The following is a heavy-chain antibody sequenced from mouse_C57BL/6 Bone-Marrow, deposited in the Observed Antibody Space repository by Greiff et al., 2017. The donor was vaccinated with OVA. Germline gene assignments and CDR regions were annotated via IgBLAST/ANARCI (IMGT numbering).Heavy chain of an antibody. J-gene: IGHJ3*01. D-gene: IGHD2-3*01. CDR1: GFTFSDYG. CDR3: ARADGAWFAY. CDR2: ISSGSSTI. V-gene: IGHV5-17*01. Sequence: EVKLMESGGGLVKPGGSLKLSCAASGFTFSDYGMHWVRQAPEKGLEWVAYISSGSSTIYYADTVKGRFTISRDNAKNTLFLQMTSLRSEDTAMYYCARADGAWFAYWGQGTLVTVSA.